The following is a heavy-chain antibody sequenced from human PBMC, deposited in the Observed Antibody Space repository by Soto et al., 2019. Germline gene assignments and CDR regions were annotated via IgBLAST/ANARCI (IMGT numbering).Heavy chain of an antibody. J-gene: IGHJ3*02. Sequence: ASVEVSCKASGYTFTSYGISLVRQGPGQGLEWMGWISAYNGNTNYAQKLQGRVTMTTDTSTSTAYMELRSLRSDDTAVYYCARELVPIAAAGTWGAFDIWGQGTMVTVSS. CDR2: ISAYNGNT. D-gene: IGHD6-13*01. CDR1: GYTFTSYG. V-gene: IGHV1-18*01. CDR3: ARELVPIAAAGTWGAFDI.